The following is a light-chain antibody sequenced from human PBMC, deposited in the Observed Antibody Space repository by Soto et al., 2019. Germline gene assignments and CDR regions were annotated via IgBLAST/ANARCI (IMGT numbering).Light chain of an antibody. Sequence: QSVLTQPASVSGSPGQSITISCTGTSSDVGGYNYVSWYQQHPGKAPKLMLYEVSNRPSGGSNRFSGSKSGNTASLTISGLQAEDEADYYCSSYTSSSPYVFGTGTKLTVL. CDR1: SSDVGGYNY. CDR2: EVS. J-gene: IGLJ1*01. V-gene: IGLV2-14*01. CDR3: SSYTSSSPYV.